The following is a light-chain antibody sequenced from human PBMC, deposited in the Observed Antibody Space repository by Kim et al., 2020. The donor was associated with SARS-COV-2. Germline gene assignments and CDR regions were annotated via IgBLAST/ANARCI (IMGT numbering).Light chain of an antibody. CDR3: QQRSNWPIT. Sequence: LSPGERATLSCRASQSVSSYLAWYQQKPGQAPRLLIYDASNRATGIPARFSGSGSVTDFTLTISSLEPEDFAVYYCQQRSNWPITFGQGTRLEIK. CDR2: DAS. CDR1: QSVSSY. V-gene: IGKV3-11*01. J-gene: IGKJ5*01.